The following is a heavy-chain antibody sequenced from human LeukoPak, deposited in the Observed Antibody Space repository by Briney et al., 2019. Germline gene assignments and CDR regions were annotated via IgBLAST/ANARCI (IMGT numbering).Heavy chain of an antibody. D-gene: IGHD3-10*01. Sequence: SETLSLTCTVSGGSISTYSWSWIRQPPGKGLEWIGYIYYTGSTNYNPSLNSRVTISVDRSKNQFSLKLSSVTAADTAVYYCARAAGPSSPFDHWGQGTLVTVSS. CDR1: GGSISTYS. V-gene: IGHV4-59*12. CDR3: ARAAGPSSPFDH. CDR2: IYYTGST. J-gene: IGHJ4*02.